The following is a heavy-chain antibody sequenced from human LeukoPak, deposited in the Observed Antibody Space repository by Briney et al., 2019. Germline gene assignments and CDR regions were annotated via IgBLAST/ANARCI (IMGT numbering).Heavy chain of an antibody. CDR3: ARDGYSSSLDY. CDR2: IIPILGIA. J-gene: IGHJ4*02. V-gene: IGHV1-69*04. D-gene: IGHD6-13*01. CDR1: GGTFSSYA. Sequence: ASVKVSCKASGGTFSSYAISWVRQAPGQGLEWMGRIIPILGIANYAQKFQGRVTITADESTSTAYMELSSLRSEDTAVYYCARDGYSSSLDYWGQGTLVTVSS.